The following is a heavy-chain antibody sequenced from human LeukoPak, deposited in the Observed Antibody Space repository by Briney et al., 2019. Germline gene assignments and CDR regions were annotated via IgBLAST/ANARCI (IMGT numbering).Heavy chain of an antibody. D-gene: IGHD2-2*01. CDR3: ARGDCSSTSCPVYYYGMDV. V-gene: IGHV1-8*01. J-gene: IGHJ6*02. Sequence: ASVKVSCKASGYTFTSYDINWVRQATGQGLEWMGWMNPNSGNTGYAQKFQGRVTMTRNTSISTAYMELSSLRSEDTAVYYCARGDCSSTSCPVYYYGMDVWGQGTTVTVSS. CDR2: MNPNSGNT. CDR1: GYTFTSYD.